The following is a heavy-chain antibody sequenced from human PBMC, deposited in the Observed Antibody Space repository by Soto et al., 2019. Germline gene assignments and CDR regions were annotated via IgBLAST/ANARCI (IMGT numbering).Heavy chain of an antibody. CDR3: ARDLGIAVAGKGAFDI. Sequence: QVQLVQSGAEVKKPGSSVKVSCKASGGTFSSYAISWVRQAPGQGLEWMGGIIPIFGTANYAQKFQGRVTITADEATSTAYMELSSLRSEDTAVYYCARDLGIAVAGKGAFDIWGQGTMVTVSS. V-gene: IGHV1-69*01. CDR1: GGTFSSYA. D-gene: IGHD6-19*01. J-gene: IGHJ3*02. CDR2: IIPIFGTA.